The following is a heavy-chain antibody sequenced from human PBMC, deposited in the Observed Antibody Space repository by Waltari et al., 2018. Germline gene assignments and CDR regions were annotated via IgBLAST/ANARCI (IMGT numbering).Heavy chain of an antibody. CDR3: ARDPLYYFDS. Sequence: EVQLVESGGGLVQPGGSLRLSCAASAFTVSSSCMHWVRQAPGKGLGGVALGYSGGTTYYAGSVEGRFTISRDISTNTVYLQMNSLTAEDTAVYYCARDPLYYFDSWGQGALVTVSS. CDR2: GYSGGTT. CDR1: AFTVSSSC. V-gene: IGHV3-53*01. J-gene: IGHJ4*02.